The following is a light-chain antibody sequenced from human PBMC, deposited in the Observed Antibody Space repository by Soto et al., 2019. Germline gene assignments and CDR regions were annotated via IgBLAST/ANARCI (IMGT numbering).Light chain of an antibody. CDR3: CSYAGSSYV. Sequence: QSALTQPASVSGSPGQSLTISCTGTSIDIAPYNYVSWYQQHPGKAPKLIIYEVSYRPSGISNRFSGSKSGNTASLTISGLQAEDEADYYCCSYAGSSYVFGTGTKLTVL. V-gene: IGLV2-23*02. J-gene: IGLJ1*01. CDR1: SIDIAPYNY. CDR2: EVS.